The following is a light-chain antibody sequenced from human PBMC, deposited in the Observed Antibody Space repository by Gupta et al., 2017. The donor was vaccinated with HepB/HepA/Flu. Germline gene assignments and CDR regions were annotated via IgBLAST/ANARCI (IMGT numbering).Light chain of an antibody. Sequence: ISQSRSGLPLSLRVLFRSNCKSSQSVLYSSNNKNYLAWYQQKPGQPPKLLIYWASTRESGVPDRFSGSGSGTDFTLTISSLQAEDVAVYYCQQYYSTPLTFGGGTKVEIK. CDR2: WAS. J-gene: IGKJ4*01. CDR1: QSVLYSSNNKNY. CDR3: QQYYSTPLT. V-gene: IGKV4-1*01.